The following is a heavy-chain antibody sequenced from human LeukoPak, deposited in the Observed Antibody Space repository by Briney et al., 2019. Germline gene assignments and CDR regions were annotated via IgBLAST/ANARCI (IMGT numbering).Heavy chain of an antibody. D-gene: IGHD3-22*01. Sequence: GESLKISCKGSGYSFTSYWIGWVRQMPGKGLEWMGIIYPGDSDTRYSPSFQGQVTISADKSISTAYLQWSSLKASDTAMYYSARLHEWSYYDSSGYFDYLNAFDIWGQGTMVTVSS. J-gene: IGHJ3*02. CDR3: ARLHEWSYYDSSGYFDYLNAFDI. V-gene: IGHV5-51*01. CDR2: IYPGDSDT. CDR1: GYSFTSYW.